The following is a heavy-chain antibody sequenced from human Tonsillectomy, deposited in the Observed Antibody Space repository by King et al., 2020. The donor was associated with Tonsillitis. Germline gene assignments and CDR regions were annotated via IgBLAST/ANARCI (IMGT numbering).Heavy chain of an antibody. CDR2: ISAYNGNT. CDR1: GYTFTSYS. Sequence: QLVQSGAEVKKPGASVKVSCKASGYTFTSYSINWVRQAPGQGLEWMVWISAYNGNTNYAQKVQGRVTMTTDTSTSTAYMELRSLRPDDTAVYYCARDVNYYDSSRFDPWGQGTLVIVSS. J-gene: IGHJ5*02. D-gene: IGHD3-22*01. CDR3: ARDVNYYDSSRFDP. V-gene: IGHV1-18*04.